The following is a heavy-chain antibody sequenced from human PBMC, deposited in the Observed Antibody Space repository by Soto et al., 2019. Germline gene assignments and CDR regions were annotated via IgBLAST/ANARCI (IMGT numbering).Heavy chain of an antibody. D-gene: IGHD1-26*01. CDR2: LSASGDLT. J-gene: IGHJ4*02. CDR3: AKGRKDNGSYRTASDS. V-gene: IGHV3-23*01. CDR1: GFTFSTYA. Sequence: SLRLSCAASGFTFSTYAMSWVRQAPGKGLEWVSSLSASGDLTYYADSVKGRFTVSRDNSKNTLYLQMNSLRVEDTAVYYCAKGRKDNGSYRTASDSWGQGTLVTVSS.